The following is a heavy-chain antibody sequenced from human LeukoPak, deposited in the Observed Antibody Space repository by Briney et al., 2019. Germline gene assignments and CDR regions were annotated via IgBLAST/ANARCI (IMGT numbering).Heavy chain of an antibody. Sequence: PGGSLTLSCAASGLTFSSHWMHWVRQAPGKGLVWVSRITNDGSSTTYADSVKGRFTISRDNAKNMLYPQVNSLRAEDTAVYYCATQQGGNTAYWGQGTLVTVSS. CDR1: GLTFSSHW. J-gene: IGHJ4*02. CDR2: ITNDGSST. D-gene: IGHD1/OR15-1a*01. CDR3: ATQQGGNTAY. V-gene: IGHV3-74*01.